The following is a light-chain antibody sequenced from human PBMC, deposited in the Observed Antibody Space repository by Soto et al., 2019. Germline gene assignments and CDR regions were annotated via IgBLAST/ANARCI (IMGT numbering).Light chain of an antibody. CDR2: GAS. V-gene: IGKV3-15*01. J-gene: IGKJ4*01. CDR1: QSVSSN. Sequence: EKALTQSPVTLSLSPGERATLSCRASQSVSSNLASYQQRPGQAPRLLIYGASTRASGVPARFSGSGSGTEFILTISSLQSEDSAVYYCQQYDVWPALTFGGGTKVDIK. CDR3: QQYDVWPALT.